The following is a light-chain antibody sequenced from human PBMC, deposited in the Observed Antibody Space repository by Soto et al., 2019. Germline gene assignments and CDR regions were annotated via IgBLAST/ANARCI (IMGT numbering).Light chain of an antibody. J-gene: IGKJ4*01. CDR1: QGVGRL. CDR3: QQYSGYPT. Sequence: IQMTQSPSSLSASVGDTVTITCRASQGVGRLLAWYQQKPEKAPKSLFYSASSLQSAIPSRFSGSGSGTDFTLTISNLQPEDFATYYCQQYSGYPTFGGGTKVEMK. V-gene: IGKV1D-16*01. CDR2: SAS.